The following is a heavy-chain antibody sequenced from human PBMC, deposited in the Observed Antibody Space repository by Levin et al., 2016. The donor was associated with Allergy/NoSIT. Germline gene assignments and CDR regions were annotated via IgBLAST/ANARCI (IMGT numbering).Heavy chain of an antibody. CDR2: IYYSGST. Sequence: WIRQPPGKGLEWIGYIYYSGSTNYNPSLKSRLTMSVDTSKNQFSLKLTSVTAADTAVYYCARLGVVATIVNYNYHSMDVWGQGTTVTVSS. J-gene: IGHJ6*02. CDR3: ARLGVVATIVNYNYHSMDV. V-gene: IGHV4-59*01. D-gene: IGHD5-12*01.